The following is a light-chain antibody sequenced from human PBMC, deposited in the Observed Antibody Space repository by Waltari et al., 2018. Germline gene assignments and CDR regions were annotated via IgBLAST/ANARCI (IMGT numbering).Light chain of an antibody. J-gene: IGKJ1*01. CDR3: QKYVRLPAT. CDR2: DAS. Sequence: EIVLTQSPGTLSLSPGETATLSCRASQSVSRALAWYQQKPGQAPRLLIYDASTRATGIPDRFSGSGSDTDFSLTINRLEPEDFAVYYCQKYVRLPATFGQGTKVEIK. CDR1: QSVSRA. V-gene: IGKV3-20*01.